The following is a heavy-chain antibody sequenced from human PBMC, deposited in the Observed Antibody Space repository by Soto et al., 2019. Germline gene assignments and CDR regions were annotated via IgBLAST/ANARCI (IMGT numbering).Heavy chain of an antibody. Sequence: QVQLVQSGAEVKKPGSSVKVSCKASGGTFSSYAISWVRQAPGQGLEWMGGIIPIFGTANYAQKFQGRVTIAADESTGTTYMELSSLRSEDTAVYYCAMDPAGYDSSCQLDYLGQGTLVTVSS. V-gene: IGHV1-69*01. CDR1: GGTFSSYA. CDR2: IIPIFGTA. J-gene: IGHJ4*02. D-gene: IGHD3-22*01. CDR3: AMDPAGYDSSCQLDY.